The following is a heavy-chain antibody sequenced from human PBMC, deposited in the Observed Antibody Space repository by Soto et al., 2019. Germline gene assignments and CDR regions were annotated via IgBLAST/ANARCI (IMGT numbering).Heavy chain of an antibody. D-gene: IGHD6-19*01. Sequence: QVQLVQSGAEVKKPGASVKVPCKASGYTFTSYYMHWVRQAPGQGLEWMARLNPSDGSTTYAQKLQGRITMTRDTSTSTVYMELSSLRSEDTAVYYCAREGAVAGTSFDFWGQGTLVTVSS. CDR1: GYTFTSYY. CDR2: LNPSDGST. J-gene: IGHJ5*01. V-gene: IGHV1-46*04. CDR3: AREGAVAGTSFDF.